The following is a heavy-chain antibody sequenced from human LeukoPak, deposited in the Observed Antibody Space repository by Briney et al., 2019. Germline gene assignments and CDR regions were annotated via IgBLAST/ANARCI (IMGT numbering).Heavy chain of an antibody. CDR2: IYYSGST. Sequence: SETLSLTCTVSGGSISSYYWSWIRQPPGKGLEWIGYIYYSGSTNYNPSLKSRVTISVDTSKYQFSLKLSSVTAADTAVYYCAREGRYFDWFLWGQGTLVTVSS. CDR1: GGSISSYY. V-gene: IGHV4-59*12. J-gene: IGHJ4*02. D-gene: IGHD3-9*01. CDR3: AREGRYFDWFL.